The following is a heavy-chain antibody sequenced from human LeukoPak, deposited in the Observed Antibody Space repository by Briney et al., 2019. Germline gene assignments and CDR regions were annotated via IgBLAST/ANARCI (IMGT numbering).Heavy chain of an antibody. D-gene: IGHD2/OR15-2a*01. J-gene: IGHJ6*03. CDR2: IRYDGSNK. CDR1: GFTFSSYG. V-gene: IGHV3-30*02. CDR3: ARGEFGDYYYFYMDV. Sequence: GGSLRLSCAASGFTFSSYGMHWVRQAPGKGLEWVAFIRYDGSNKYYADSVKGRFTISRDNSKNTLYLQMNSLRAEDTATYYCARGEFGDYYYFYMDVWGKGTTVTVSS.